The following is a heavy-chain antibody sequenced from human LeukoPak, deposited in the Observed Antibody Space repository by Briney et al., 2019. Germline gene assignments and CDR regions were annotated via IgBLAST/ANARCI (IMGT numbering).Heavy chain of an antibody. J-gene: IGHJ4*02. Sequence: PGGSLRLSCEASGFTFFNYAMSWVRQAPGKGLQWVSGIGSDSATFYTDSVKGRFTISRDNSKNTVYLHIDSLGAEDTAVYYCAKYMSSTGVCLNFDYWGQGILVAVST. D-gene: IGHD2-21*02. CDR1: GFTFFNYA. CDR2: IGSDSAT. CDR3: AKYMSSTGVCLNFDY. V-gene: IGHV3-23*01.